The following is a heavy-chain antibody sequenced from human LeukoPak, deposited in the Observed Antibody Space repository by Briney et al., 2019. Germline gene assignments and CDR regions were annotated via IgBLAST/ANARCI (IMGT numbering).Heavy chain of an antibody. Sequence: PGGSLRLSCAASGFTFSNYAMSWVRQTPGKGLECVSVVTGSGGDTYYTGSVNGRFTISRDNSKNTLYLQMNSLRAEDTAMYYCAKSYRVTERTLYAFDIWGQGTMVTVSS. J-gene: IGHJ3*02. V-gene: IGHV3-23*01. D-gene: IGHD1-1*01. CDR2: VTGSGGDT. CDR1: GFTFSNYA. CDR3: AKSYRVTERTLYAFDI.